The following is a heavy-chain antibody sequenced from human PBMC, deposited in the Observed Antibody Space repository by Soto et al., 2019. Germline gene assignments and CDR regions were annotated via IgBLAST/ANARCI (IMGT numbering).Heavy chain of an antibody. Sequence: QVQLVQSGAEVKKPGSSVKVSCKASGGTFSSYAISWVRQAPGQGLEWMGGIIPISETTNYAQKFQGRVTITADESESTADMELSSLRSEDTAVYDCARSQGSSTSLEIYYYYYCGMDVGGQGTTVTVSS. CDR2: IIPISETT. CDR1: GGTFSSYA. V-gene: IGHV1-69*01. J-gene: IGHJ6*02. D-gene: IGHD2-2*01. CDR3: ARSQGSSTSLEIYYYYYCGMDV.